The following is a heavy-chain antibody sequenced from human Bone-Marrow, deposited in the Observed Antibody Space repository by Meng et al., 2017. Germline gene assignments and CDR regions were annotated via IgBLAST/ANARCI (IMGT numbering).Heavy chain of an antibody. Sequence: ASVKVSCKASGYTFTGYYMYWVRQAPGQGLEWMGRINPNSGGTNYAQKFQGRVTMTRDTSISTAYMELSRLRSDDTAVYYCARDAANIIFHDYYYYGMDVWGQGTTVTVSS. CDR1: GYTFTGYY. CDR3: ARDAANIIFHDYYYYGMDV. CDR2: INPNSGGT. J-gene: IGHJ6*02. V-gene: IGHV1-2*06. D-gene: IGHD1/OR15-1a*01.